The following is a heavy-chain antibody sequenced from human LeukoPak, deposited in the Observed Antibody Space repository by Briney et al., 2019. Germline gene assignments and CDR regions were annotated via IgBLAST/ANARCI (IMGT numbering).Heavy chain of an antibody. CDR1: GYTFTSYD. V-gene: IGHV1-24*01. CDR2: FDPEDGET. CDR3: ATDILYYYDSWADY. J-gene: IGHJ4*02. Sequence: ASVKVSCKASGYTFTSYDINWVRQAPGQGLEWMGGFDPEDGETIYAQKFQGRVTMTEDTSTDTAYMELSSLRSEDTAVYYCATDILYYYDSWADYWGQGTLVTVSS. D-gene: IGHD3-22*01.